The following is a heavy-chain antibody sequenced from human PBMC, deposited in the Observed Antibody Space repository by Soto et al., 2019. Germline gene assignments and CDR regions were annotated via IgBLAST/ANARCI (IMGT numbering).Heavy chain of an antibody. J-gene: IGHJ4*02. Sequence: QVQLVESGGGVVQPGRSLRLSCAASGFTFSSYGMHWVRQAPGKGLEWVAVIWYDGSNKYYADSVKGRFTISRDNSKNTLYLQRNSLGAEDTAVYYCARGGGIRYCDWSLPDYWGQGTLVTVSS. CDR2: IWYDGSNK. V-gene: IGHV3-33*01. CDR3: ARGGGIRYCDWSLPDY. D-gene: IGHD3-9*01. CDR1: GFTFSSYG.